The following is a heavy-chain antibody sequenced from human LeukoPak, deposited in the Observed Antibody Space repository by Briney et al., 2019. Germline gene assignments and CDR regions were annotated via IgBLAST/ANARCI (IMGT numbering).Heavy chain of an antibody. D-gene: IGHD2-2*02. CDR3: ANDVVVPAAISPGGMDV. CDR1: GFTFSSYA. J-gene: IGHJ6*02. Sequence: GGSLRLSCAASGFTFSSYAMHWVRQAPGKGLEWVAVISYDGSNKYYADSVKGRFTISRDNSKNTLYLQMNSLRAEDTAVYYCANDVVVPAAISPGGMDVWGQGTTVTVSS. CDR2: ISYDGSNK. V-gene: IGHV3-30*04.